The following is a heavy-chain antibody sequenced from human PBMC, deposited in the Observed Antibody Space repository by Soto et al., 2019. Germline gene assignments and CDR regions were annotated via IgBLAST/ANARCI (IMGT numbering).Heavy chain of an antibody. V-gene: IGHV3-30-3*01. CDR1: GFTFSSYA. CDR2: ISYDGSNK. J-gene: IGHJ4*02. Sequence: QVQLVESGGGVVQPGRSLRLSCAASGFTFSSYAMHWVRQAPGKGLEWVAVISYDGSNKYYADSVKGRFTISRDNSKNTLYLHMNSLRAEDTAVYYCARDVRLWPGNWGQGTLVTVSS. D-gene: IGHD5-18*01. CDR3: ARDVRLWPGN.